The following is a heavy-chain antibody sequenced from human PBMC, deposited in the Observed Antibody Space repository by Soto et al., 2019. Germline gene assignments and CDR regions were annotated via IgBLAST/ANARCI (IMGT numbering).Heavy chain of an antibody. CDR3: AKAYFVWSSEQPYYFDY. V-gene: IGHV3-23*01. CDR2: ISGSGGRS. Sequence: EVQLLDSGGGLVQPGGSLRLSCAASGCTFSNYAMTWVRQGPGKGLEWGSGISGSGGRSYYADSVKGRFTISRDNSKSTLYLQMNSLRAEDTAVYYCAKAYFVWSSEQPYYFDYWGQGSLVTVSS. D-gene: IGHD3-16*01. J-gene: IGHJ4*02. CDR1: GCTFSNYA.